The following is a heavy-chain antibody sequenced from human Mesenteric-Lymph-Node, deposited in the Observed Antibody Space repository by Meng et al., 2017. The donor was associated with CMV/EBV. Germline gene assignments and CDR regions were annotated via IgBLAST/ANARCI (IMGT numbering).Heavy chain of an antibody. J-gene: IGHJ6*02. Sequence: GESLKISCAASGLTFSSYVLGWVRQAPGKGLEWVSAISGSGGMTSYADSVKGRFTISRDNSKSTLYLQMNSLRAEDTAVYYCAKDSSSDFWSDYYPFFYYGMDVWGQGTTVTVSS. D-gene: IGHD3-3*01. CDR3: AKDSSSDFWSDYYPFFYYGMDV. CDR1: GLTFSSYV. V-gene: IGHV3-23*01. CDR2: ISGSGGMT.